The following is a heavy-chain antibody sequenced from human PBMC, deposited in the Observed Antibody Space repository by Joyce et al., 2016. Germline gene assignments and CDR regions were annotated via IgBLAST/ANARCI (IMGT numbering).Heavy chain of an antibody. CDR1: GFTFSNNR. D-gene: IGHD6-13*01. CDR2: ISYDESNK. CDR3: ARALGWDSNSCHDY. J-gene: IGHJ4*02. V-gene: IGHV3-30*03. Sequence: QVQLVESGGGVVQPGRSLRISCAASGFTFSNNRMHWVRQAPGKGLVWVSVISYDESNKYYVDSVKGRFTISRDNSKNTLYLQMNSLRPEDTAVYYCARALGWDSNSCHDYWGQGTLVTVSS.